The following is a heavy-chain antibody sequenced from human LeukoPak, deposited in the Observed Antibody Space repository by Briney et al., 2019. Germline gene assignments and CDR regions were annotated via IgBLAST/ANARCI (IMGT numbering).Heavy chain of an antibody. J-gene: IGHJ4*02. CDR1: GFTFSDYY. Sequence: GGSLRLSCAASGFTFSDYYMSWIRQAPGKGLEWVSYISSSGSTIYYADSVKGRFTISRDNSKNTLYLQMNSLRAEDTAVYYCARRGGELLIPRFDYWGQGTLVTVSS. V-gene: IGHV3-11*01. D-gene: IGHD1-26*01. CDR2: ISSSGSTI. CDR3: ARRGGELLIPRFDY.